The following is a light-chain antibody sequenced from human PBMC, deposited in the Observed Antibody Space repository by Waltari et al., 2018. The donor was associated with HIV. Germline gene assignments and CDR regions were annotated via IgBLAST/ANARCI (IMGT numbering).Light chain of an antibody. V-gene: IGKV1-33*01. Sequence: DIQMTQSPSSVSASVGDRVTITCQATQDITNSLNWYQQKPGKAPKLLIYHASSLETGVPSRFSGGGAETDFTFTISDLQPEDTATYFCLQHDDVPDTFGQGTKLQIK. CDR3: LQHDDVPDT. CDR2: HAS. J-gene: IGKJ2*01. CDR1: QDITNS.